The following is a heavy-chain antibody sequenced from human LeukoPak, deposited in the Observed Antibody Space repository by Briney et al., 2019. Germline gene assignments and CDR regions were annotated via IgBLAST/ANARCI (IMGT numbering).Heavy chain of an antibody. CDR3: ARGVEPLAANTLAY. CDR2: LYSDGNT. V-gene: IGHV3-53*01. CDR1: GFTVITND. Sequence: GGSLRLSCAASGFTVITNDMTWVRQAPGKGLEWVSVLYSDGNTKYADSVQGRFTISRDNSKNTLYLEMNSLSPDDTAVYYCARGVEPLAANTLAYWGQGSLVTVSS. J-gene: IGHJ4*02. D-gene: IGHD1-14*01.